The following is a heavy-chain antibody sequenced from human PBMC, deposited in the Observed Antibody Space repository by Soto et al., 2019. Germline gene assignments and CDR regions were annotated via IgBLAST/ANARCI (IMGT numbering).Heavy chain of an antibody. J-gene: IGHJ6*03. CDR3: ARLWFGEPYYYYYYMDV. CDR2: IYYSGST. D-gene: IGHD3-10*01. Sequence: QVQLQESGPGLVKPSETLSLTCTVSGGSISSYYWSWIRQPPGKGLEWIGYIYYSGSTNYNPSLKRRVTISVDTSKNQFSLKLSSVTAADTAVYYCARLWFGEPYYYYYYMDVWGKGTTVTVSS. CDR1: GGSISSYY. V-gene: IGHV4-59*08.